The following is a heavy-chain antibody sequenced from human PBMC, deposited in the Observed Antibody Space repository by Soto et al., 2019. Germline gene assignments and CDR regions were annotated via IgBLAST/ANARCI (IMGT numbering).Heavy chain of an antibody. CDR1: GGSISSGDYY. CDR2: IYYSGST. Sequence: PSETLSLTCTVSGGSISSGDYYWSWIRQPPGKGLEWIGYIYYSGSTYYNPSLKSRVTISVDTSKNQFSLKLRSVTAADTAVYYCARVPFNYDFWSGYYNNWFDPWGQGTLVTVS. V-gene: IGHV4-30-4*01. D-gene: IGHD3-3*01. J-gene: IGHJ5*02. CDR3: ARVPFNYDFWSGYYNNWFDP.